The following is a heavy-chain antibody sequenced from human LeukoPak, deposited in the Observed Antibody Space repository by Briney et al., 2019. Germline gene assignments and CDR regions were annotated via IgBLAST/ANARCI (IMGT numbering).Heavy chain of an antibody. V-gene: IGHV4-39*02. CDR1: GGSISSSSYY. D-gene: IGHD6-19*01. CDR2: IYYSGST. J-gene: IGHJ4*02. Sequence: SKTLSLTCTVSGGSISSSSYYWGWIRQPPGKGLEWIGSIYYSGSTYYNPSLKSRVTISVDTSKNQFSLKLSSVTAADTAVYYCARDFRSGWPPVWGQGTLVTVSS. CDR3: ARDFRSGWPPV.